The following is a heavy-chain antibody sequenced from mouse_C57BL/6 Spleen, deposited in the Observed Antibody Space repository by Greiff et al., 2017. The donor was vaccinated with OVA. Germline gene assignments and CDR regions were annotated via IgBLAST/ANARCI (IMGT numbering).Heavy chain of an antibody. CDR2: IDPSDSET. J-gene: IGHJ4*01. V-gene: IGHV1-52*01. CDR3: ARSTTVVATGAMDY. D-gene: IGHD1-1*01. CDR1: GYTFTSYW. Sequence: VQLQQPGAELVRPGSSVKLSCKASGYTFTSYWMHWVKQRPIQGLEWIGNIDPSDSETHYNQKFKAKATLTVDKSSSPAYMQLSSLTSEDSAVYYCARSTTVVATGAMDYGGQGTSVTVSS.